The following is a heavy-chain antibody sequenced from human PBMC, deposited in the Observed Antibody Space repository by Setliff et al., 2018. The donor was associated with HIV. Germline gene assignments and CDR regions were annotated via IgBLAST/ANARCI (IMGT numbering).Heavy chain of an antibody. V-gene: IGHV4-59*01. J-gene: IGHJ4*02. CDR2: IYYNGGT. CDR1: GGSITSYY. Sequence: PSETLSLTCTVSGGSITSYYWSWIRQTPGKRLEYIGYIYYNGGTNYNPSLKSRVTISLDTSKNQFSLSLRSVTAADTAVYFCARGIDNFWSGYVNWGQGTLVTVSS. D-gene: IGHD3-3*01. CDR3: ARGIDNFWSGYVN.